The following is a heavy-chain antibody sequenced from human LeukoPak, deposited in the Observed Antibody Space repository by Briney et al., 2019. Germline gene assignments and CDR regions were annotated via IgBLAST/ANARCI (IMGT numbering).Heavy chain of an antibody. Sequence: ASVKVSCKVSGYTLTELSMHWVRQAPGKGLEWMGGLDPEDGETIYAQKFQGRVTMTEDTSTDTAYMELSSLRSEDTAVYYCATDPLWFGELSIHWGQGTLVTVSS. CDR1: GYTLTELS. CDR3: ATDPLWFGELSIH. J-gene: IGHJ4*02. V-gene: IGHV1-24*01. D-gene: IGHD3-10*01. CDR2: LDPEDGET.